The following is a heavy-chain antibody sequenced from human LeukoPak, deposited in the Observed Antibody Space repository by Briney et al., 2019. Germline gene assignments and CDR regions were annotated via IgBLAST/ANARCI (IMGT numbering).Heavy chain of an antibody. D-gene: IGHD3-10*02. CDR1: GGSFSGYY. Sequence: PSETLSLTCAVYGGSFSGYYWGWIRQPPGKGLEWIGEINHSGSTNYNPSLKSRVTISVDTSKNQFSLKLSSVTAADTAVYYCARALLGLNDYWGQGTLVTVSS. V-gene: IGHV4-34*01. CDR3: ARALLGLNDY. J-gene: IGHJ4*02. CDR2: INHSGST.